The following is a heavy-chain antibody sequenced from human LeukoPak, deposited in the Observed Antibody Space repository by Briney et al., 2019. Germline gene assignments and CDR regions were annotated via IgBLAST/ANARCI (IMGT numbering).Heavy chain of an antibody. CDR3: ARGYTITIFGVAKGPFDY. V-gene: IGHV3-30-3*01. J-gene: IGHJ4*02. CDR1: GFTFSSYA. D-gene: IGHD3-3*01. Sequence: PGRSLRLSCAASGFTFSSYAMHWVRQAPGKGLEWVAVISYDGSNKYYADSVKGRFTISRDNSKNTLYLEMNSLRAEDTAVYYCARGYTITIFGVAKGPFDYWGQGTLVTVSS. CDR2: ISYDGSNK.